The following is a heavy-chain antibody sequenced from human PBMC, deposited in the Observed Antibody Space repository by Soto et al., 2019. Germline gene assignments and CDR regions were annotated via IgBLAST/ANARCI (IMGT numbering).Heavy chain of an antibody. CDR2: IYPGDSDT. Sequence: PGESLKISCKCSGYSFTSYWIGWVRQMPGKGLEWMGIIYPGDSDTRYSPSFQGQVTISADKSISTAYLQWSSLKASDTAMYYCARVWAVAGTVFYYGMDVWGQGTTVTVSS. D-gene: IGHD6-19*01. CDR3: ARVWAVAGTVFYYGMDV. J-gene: IGHJ6*02. CDR1: GYSFTSYW. V-gene: IGHV5-51*01.